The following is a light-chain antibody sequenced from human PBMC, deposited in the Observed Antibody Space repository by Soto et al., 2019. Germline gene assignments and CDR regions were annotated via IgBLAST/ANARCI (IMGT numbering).Light chain of an antibody. CDR3: QQHNGWPLT. CDR2: GAT. V-gene: IGKV3-15*01. J-gene: IGKJ4*01. CDR1: QSVSNN. Sequence: EIVMTQSPATLSVSPGERVTLSCRASQSVSNNLAWYQQKPGQAPRLLIYGATATATGIPARFSGSGSGTEFTLTISSLQPEDFAVYYCQQHNGWPLTFGGGTKVEIK.